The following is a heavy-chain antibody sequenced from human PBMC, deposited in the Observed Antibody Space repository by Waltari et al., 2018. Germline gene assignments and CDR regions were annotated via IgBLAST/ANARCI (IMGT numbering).Heavy chain of an antibody. D-gene: IGHD1-26*01. V-gene: IGHV1-69*06. CDR2: IIPIFGTG. CDR1: GGTFSSYA. CDR3: ARDSRIVGATRGAFDI. Sequence: QVQLVQSGAEVKKPGSSVKVSCKASGGTFSSYAISWVRQAPGQGLEWMGGIIPIFGTGNYAQKFQGRVEITADKSTSTAYMELSSLRAEDTAVYYCARDSRIVGATRGAFDIWGQGTMVTVSS. J-gene: IGHJ3*02.